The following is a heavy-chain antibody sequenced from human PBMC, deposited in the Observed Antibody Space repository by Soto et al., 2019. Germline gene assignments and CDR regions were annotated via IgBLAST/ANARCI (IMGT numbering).Heavy chain of an antibody. Sequence: AGGSLRLSCAASGFTFSSHAMHWVRQAPGKGLEWVAVISYDGSNKYYADSVKGRFTISRDNSKNTLYLQMNSLRAEDTAVYYCARDPGIAVAGFYYYYGMDVWGQGTTVTVSS. CDR3: ARDPGIAVAGFYYYYGMDV. J-gene: IGHJ6*02. CDR2: ISYDGSNK. CDR1: GFTFSSHA. V-gene: IGHV3-30-3*01. D-gene: IGHD6-19*01.